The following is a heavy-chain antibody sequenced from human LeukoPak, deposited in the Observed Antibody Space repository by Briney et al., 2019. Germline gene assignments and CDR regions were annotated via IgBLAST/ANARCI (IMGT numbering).Heavy chain of an antibody. CDR3: ARGDCSSTSCYAALIPNWFDP. D-gene: IGHD2-2*01. CDR1: GGSISSGSYY. CDR2: IYYSGST. J-gene: IGHJ5*02. V-gene: IGHV4-61*01. Sequence: NPSQTLSLTCTVSGGSISSGSYYWSWIRQPPGKGLEWIGYIYYSGSTNYNPSLKSRVTISVDTSKNQFSLKLSSVTAADTAVYYCARGDCSSTSCYAALIPNWFDPWGQGTLVTVSS.